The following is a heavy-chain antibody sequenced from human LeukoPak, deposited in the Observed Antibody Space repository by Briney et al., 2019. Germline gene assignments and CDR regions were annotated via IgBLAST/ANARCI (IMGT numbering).Heavy chain of an antibody. J-gene: IGHJ6*02. Sequence: GGSLRLSCEASGFTFSSYAMSWVRQAPGKGLEWVANIKQDGSDTYYVDSVKGRFTISRDNAKNSLYLQMNTLRVEDTAVYYCARDGLASCGGDCYSKYYYYYGMDVWGQGTTVTVPS. CDR3: ARDGLASCGGDCYSKYYYYYGMDV. CDR1: GFTFSSYA. V-gene: IGHV3-7*01. D-gene: IGHD2-21*02. CDR2: IKQDGSDT.